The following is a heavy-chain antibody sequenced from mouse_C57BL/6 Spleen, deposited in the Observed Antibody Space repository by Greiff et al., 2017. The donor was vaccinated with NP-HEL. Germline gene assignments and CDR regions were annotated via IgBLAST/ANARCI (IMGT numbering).Heavy chain of an antibody. CDR3: ARWGWGYYAMDY. D-gene: IGHD2-3*01. V-gene: IGHV1-53*01. CDR2: INPSNGGT. Sequence: QVQLQQPGTELVKPGASVKLSCKASGYTFTSYWMHWVKQRPGQGLEWIGNINPSNGGTNYNEKFKSKATLTVDKASSTAYMQLSSLTSEDSAVYYCARWGWGYYAMDYWGQGTSVTVSS. J-gene: IGHJ4*01. CDR1: GYTFTSYW.